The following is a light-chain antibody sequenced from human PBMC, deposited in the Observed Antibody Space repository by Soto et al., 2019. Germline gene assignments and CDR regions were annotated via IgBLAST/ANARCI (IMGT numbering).Light chain of an antibody. CDR1: QTISSW. Sequence: DFPHTHFPSTLSGSRGDRVNITSRARQTISSWLAWYQQKPGKAPKLLIYKASSLESGVPSRFSGSGSGTEFTLTISSLQPEDFATYYCQQYNSYPWTFGQGTKVDIK. CDR3: QQYNSYPWT. CDR2: KAS. V-gene: IGKV1-5*03. J-gene: IGKJ1*01.